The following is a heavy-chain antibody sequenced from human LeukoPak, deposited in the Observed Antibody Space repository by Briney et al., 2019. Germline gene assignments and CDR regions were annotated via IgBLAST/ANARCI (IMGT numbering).Heavy chain of an antibody. D-gene: IGHD2-2*01. V-gene: IGHV5-51*01. J-gene: IGHJ4*02. CDR3: ARGTGGYQYDY. CDR2: VNPYDADT. CDR1: GYTFTNHW. Sequence: GESLKISCQASGYTFTNHWVAWVRQVPGKGLEWLGIVNPYDADTRYGPSFEGQVTISADKSINTAFLQWRSLKDSDTAIYFCARGTGGYQYDYWGQGIRVIVSS.